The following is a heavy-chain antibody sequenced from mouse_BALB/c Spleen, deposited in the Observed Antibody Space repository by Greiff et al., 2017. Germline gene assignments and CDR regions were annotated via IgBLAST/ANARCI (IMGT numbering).Heavy chain of an antibody. V-gene: IGHV1-4*02. J-gene: IGHJ4*01. D-gene: IGHD2-13*01. CDR1: GYSFTGYT. Sequence: VQLQQSAAELARPGASVKMSCKASGYSFTGYTMHWVKQRPGQGLEWIGYINPSSGNTEYKQKFKDKTTLTADKSSSTAYMQLSSLTSEASAVYYCASFYGDNYAMDDWGQGTSVTVSS. CDR3: ASFYGDNYAMDD. CDR2: INPSSGNT.